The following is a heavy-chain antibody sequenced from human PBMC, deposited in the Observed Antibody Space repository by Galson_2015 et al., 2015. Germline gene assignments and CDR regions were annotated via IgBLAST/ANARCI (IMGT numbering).Heavy chain of an antibody. CDR2: ISYDGSNK. CDR1: GFTFSSYA. CDR3: AALWGSYRYETTSSFDY. J-gene: IGHJ4*02. D-gene: IGHD3-16*02. V-gene: IGHV3-30-3*02. Sequence: SLRLSCAASGFTFSSYAMHWVRQAPGKGLEWVAVISYDGSNKYYADSVKGRFTISRDNSKNTLYLQMNSLRAGDTAVYYCAALWGSYRYETTSSFDYWGQGTLVTVSS.